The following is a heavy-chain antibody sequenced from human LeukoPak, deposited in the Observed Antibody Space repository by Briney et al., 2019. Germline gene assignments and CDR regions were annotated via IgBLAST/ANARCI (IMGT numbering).Heavy chain of an antibody. CDR2: ISYDGSNK. D-gene: IGHD3-3*01. J-gene: IGHJ6*02. CDR1: GFTFSSYE. V-gene: IGHV3-30*18. CDR3: AKDKDFWSGYYRGVPYFYGLDV. Sequence: PGGSLRLSCSASGFTFSSYEMNWVRQAPGEGLEWVAVISYDGSNKYYADSVKGRFTISRDNAKNTLYLQMNSLRAEHTAVYYCAKDKDFWSGYYRGVPYFYGLDVWGQGTTVTVSS.